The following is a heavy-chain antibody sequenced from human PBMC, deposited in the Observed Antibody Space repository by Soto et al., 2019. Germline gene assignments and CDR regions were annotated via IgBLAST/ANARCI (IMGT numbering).Heavy chain of an antibody. V-gene: IGHV4-59*08. D-gene: IGHD3-9*01. Sequence: QVQLQESGPGLVRPSETLSLTCNVSGGSISSYYWSWIRQPPGKGLQWIGYIYYREKTDYNPSLKSRVTIAADTSKNQLSLKLTSVTAADTAVYYCARHPFEPWGQGTLVTVSS. CDR1: GGSISSYY. CDR3: ARHPFEP. J-gene: IGHJ5*02. CDR2: IYYREKT.